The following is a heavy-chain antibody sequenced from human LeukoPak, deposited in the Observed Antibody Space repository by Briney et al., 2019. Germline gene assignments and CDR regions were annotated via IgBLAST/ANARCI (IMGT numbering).Heavy chain of an antibody. CDR2: IYHSGST. V-gene: IGHV4-38-2*02. J-gene: IGHJ4*02. D-gene: IGHD1-26*01. Sequence: SETLSLTCTVSGYSISSGYYWGWIRQPPGKGLEWIGSIYHSGSTCYNPSLKSRVTISVDTSKNQFSLKLSSVTAADTAVYYCARAVISYSGSYFDPHFDYWGQGTLVTVSS. CDR3: ARAVISYSGSYFDPHFDY. CDR1: GYSISSGYY.